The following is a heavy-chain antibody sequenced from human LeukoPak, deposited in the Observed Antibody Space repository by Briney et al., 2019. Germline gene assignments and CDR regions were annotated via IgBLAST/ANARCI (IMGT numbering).Heavy chain of an antibody. J-gene: IGHJ6*03. CDR1: GDSVSSNSAA. D-gene: IGHD6-19*01. V-gene: IGHV6-1*01. Sequence: SQTLSLTCALSGDSVSSNSAAWNWIRQSPSRGLEWLGRTYYRSKWYNDYAVSVKSRITINPDTSKNQFSLQLNSVTPEDTAVYYCARAVAAAPYYYYYYYMDVWGKGTTVTISS. CDR3: ARAVAAAPYYYYYYYMDV. CDR2: TYYRSKWYN.